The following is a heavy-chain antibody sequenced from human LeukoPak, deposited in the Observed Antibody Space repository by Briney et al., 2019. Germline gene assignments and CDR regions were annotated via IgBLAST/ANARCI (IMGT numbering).Heavy chain of an antibody. D-gene: IGHD6-13*01. V-gene: IGHV3-9*01. Sequence: GRSLRLSCAASGFTFDDYAMHWVRQAPGKGLEWVSGISWNSGSIGYADSVKGRFTISRDNAKNSLYLQMNSLRAEDTALYYCAKDLIAAAGSYLFDYWGQGTLVTVSS. CDR1: GFTFDDYA. CDR2: ISWNSGSI. J-gene: IGHJ4*02. CDR3: AKDLIAAAGSYLFDY.